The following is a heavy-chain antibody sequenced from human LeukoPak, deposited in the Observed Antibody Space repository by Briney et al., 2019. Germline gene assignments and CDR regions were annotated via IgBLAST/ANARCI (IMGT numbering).Heavy chain of an antibody. D-gene: IGHD3-22*01. CDR2: INPNSGGT. J-gene: IGHJ3*02. CDR3: AILPYYYDSSGYRVTDAFDI. CDR1: GYTFTGYY. V-gene: IGHV1-2*02. Sequence: ASVKVSCKASGYTFTGYYMHWVRQAPGQGLERMGWINPNSGGTTYAQKFQGRVTMTRDPSISTAYMELSRLRSDDTAVYYCAILPYYYDSSGYRVTDAFDIWGQGKMVTASS.